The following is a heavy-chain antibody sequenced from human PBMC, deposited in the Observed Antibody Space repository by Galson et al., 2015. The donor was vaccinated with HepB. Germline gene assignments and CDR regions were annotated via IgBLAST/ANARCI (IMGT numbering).Heavy chain of an antibody. CDR1: GYSFTSYW. V-gene: IGHV5-10-1*01. J-gene: IGHJ6*02. CDR2: IDPRDSYT. D-gene: IGHD5-24*01. CDR3: ARHRGKRWLHGDYYYYGMDV. Sequence: GAEVKKPGESLRISCKGSGYSFTSYWISWVRQMPGKGLEWMGRIDPRDSYTNYSPSFQGHVTISADKSISTAYLQWSSLKASDTAMYYCARHRGKRWLHGDYYYYGMDVWGQGTTVTVSS.